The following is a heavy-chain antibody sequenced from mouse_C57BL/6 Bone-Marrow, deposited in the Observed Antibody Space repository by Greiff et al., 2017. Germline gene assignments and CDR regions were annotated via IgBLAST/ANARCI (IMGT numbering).Heavy chain of an antibody. J-gene: IGHJ4*01. Sequence: QVQLKQSGAELARPGASVKLSCKASGYTFTSYGISWVKQRTGQGLEWIGEIYPRSGNTNYNEKFKGKATLTADKSSSTAYMELRSLTSEDSAVYYCAREGEYDGYYVAMDYWGQGTSVTVSS. CDR3: AREGEYDGYYVAMDY. V-gene: IGHV1-81*01. D-gene: IGHD2-3*01. CDR2: IYPRSGNT. CDR1: GYTFTSYG.